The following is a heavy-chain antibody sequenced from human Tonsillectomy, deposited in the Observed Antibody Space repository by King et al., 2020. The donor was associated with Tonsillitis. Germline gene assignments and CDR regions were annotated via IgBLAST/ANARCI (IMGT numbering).Heavy chain of an antibody. Sequence: VQLVESGGGLVQPGGSLRLSCAASGFTFSTYAMSWVRQAPGKGLEWVSAISGSGGSTYYADSVKGRFTISRDNSKNTLYLQMNSLRAEDTAVYYCAKEVSLLWFGELAPFDSWGQGTLVTVSS. J-gene: IGHJ4*02. CDR2: ISGSGGST. CDR3: AKEVSLLWFGELAPFDS. D-gene: IGHD3-10*01. CDR1: GFTFSTYA. V-gene: IGHV3-23*04.